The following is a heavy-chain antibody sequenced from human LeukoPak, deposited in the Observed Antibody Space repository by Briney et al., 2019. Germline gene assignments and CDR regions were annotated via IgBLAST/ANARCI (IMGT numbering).Heavy chain of an antibody. CDR1: GFTFSSYA. CDR3: ARAIAPTYTYGKVDY. D-gene: IGHD5-18*01. J-gene: IGHJ4*02. V-gene: IGHV3-30*04. Sequence: GGFLRLSCAASGFTFSSYAMHWVRQAPGKGLEWVAIIFYDGSNKYYADSVKGRFTISRDNSKNTLYLQMNSLRAEDTAVYYCARAIAPTYTYGKVDYWGQGTLVTVSS. CDR2: IFYDGSNK.